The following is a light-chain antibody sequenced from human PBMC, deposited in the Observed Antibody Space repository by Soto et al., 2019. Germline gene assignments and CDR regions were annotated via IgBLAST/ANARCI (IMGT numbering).Light chain of an antibody. V-gene: IGKV3-15*01. CDR1: QSVSSN. Sequence: EIVMTQSPATLSVSPGERATLSCRASQSVSSNLAWYQQKPGQAPRLLIYGASTRATGIPARFSGRGPGTEFPRTISSLQSEDFAAYYCLQYKKWPPPLTCGGGTKVEI. CDR3: LQYKKWPPPLT. CDR2: GAS. J-gene: IGKJ4*01.